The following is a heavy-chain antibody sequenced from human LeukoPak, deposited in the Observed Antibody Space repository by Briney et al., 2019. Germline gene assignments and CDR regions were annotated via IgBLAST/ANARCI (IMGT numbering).Heavy chain of an antibody. J-gene: IGHJ6*02. CDR2: INPNSGGT. CDR1: GYTFSGYY. D-gene: IGHD5-12*01. CDR3: ARVVVATKKSWRYYYYGMDV. Sequence: LAASVTVSCKASGYTFSGYYMHWVRQAPGQGLEWMGWINPNSGGTNYAQKFQGRVTMTRDTSISTAYMELTGLRSDDTAVYYCARVVVATKKSWRYYYYGMDVWGQGTPVTVSS. V-gene: IGHV1-2*03.